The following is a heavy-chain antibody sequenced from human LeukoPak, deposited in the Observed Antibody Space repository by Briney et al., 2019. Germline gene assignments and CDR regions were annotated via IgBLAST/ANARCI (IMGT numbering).Heavy chain of an antibody. CDR1: GFTFSDYY. V-gene: IGHV3-11*01. D-gene: IGHD2-2*01. Sequence: GGSLRLSCAASGFTFSDYYMSWIRQAPGKGLEWVSYISSSGSTIYYADSVKGRFTISRDNAKNSLYLQMNSLRAEDTAVYYCAREGEVCSSTSCYRVDAFDIWGQGTMVTVSS. CDR2: ISSSGSTI. CDR3: AREGEVCSSTSCYRVDAFDI. J-gene: IGHJ3*02.